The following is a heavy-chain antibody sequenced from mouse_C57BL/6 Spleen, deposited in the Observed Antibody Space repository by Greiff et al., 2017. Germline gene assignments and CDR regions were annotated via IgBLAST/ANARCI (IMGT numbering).Heavy chain of an antibody. D-gene: IGHD4-1*01. CDR1: GYTFTDYE. Sequence: QVQLHQSGAELVRPGASVTLSCKASGYTFTDYEMHWVKQTPVHGLEWIGAIDPETGGTASNQKFTGKAILTADTSSSPAYMELRSLTSEDSAVYYCANWDGYWGQGTTLTVSS. V-gene: IGHV1-15*01. CDR3: ANWDGY. CDR2: IDPETGGT. J-gene: IGHJ2*01.